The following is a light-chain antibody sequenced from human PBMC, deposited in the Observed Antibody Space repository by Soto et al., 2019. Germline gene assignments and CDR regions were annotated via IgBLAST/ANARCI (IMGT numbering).Light chain of an antibody. CDR3: QQRSKWRT. V-gene: IGKV3-11*01. CDR1: QSVSSY. CDR2: DAS. J-gene: IGKJ1*01. Sequence: ILLTQSPATLSWSPGERATLSCRASQSVSSYLAWYQQKPGQAPRLLLYDASKRASGIPARFSGSGFGTDYTLTISSLEPEDFAVYYCQQRSKWRTFGQGTKVDI.